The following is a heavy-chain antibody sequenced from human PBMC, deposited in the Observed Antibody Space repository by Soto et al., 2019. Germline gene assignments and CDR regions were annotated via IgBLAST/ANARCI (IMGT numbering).Heavy chain of an antibody. J-gene: IGHJ5*02. CDR2: IYYSGST. CDR3: ARVGPIVVVPAAKEGRMAWFDP. CDR1: GGSVSSGSYY. Sequence: SETLSLTCTVSGGSVSSGSYYWSWIRQPPGKGLEWIGYIYYSGSTNYNPSLKSRVTISVDTSKNQFSLKLSSVTAADTAVYYCARVGPIVVVPAAKEGRMAWFDPWGQGNMVTV. V-gene: IGHV4-61*01. D-gene: IGHD2-2*01.